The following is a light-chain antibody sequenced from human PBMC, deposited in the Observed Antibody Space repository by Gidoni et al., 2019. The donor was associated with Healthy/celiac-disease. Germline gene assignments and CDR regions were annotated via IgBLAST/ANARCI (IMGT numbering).Light chain of an antibody. Sequence: QSVLTQPPSASGTPGQRVTTSCSGSSSNIGSNTVNWYQRLPGTAPTLLLYSNNQPPSGVPHPFSGSKSGTSASLAISGLQSEDEADYYCAAWDDSLNGVVFGGGTKLTVL. V-gene: IGLV1-44*01. CDR2: SNN. CDR1: SSNIGSNT. J-gene: IGLJ2*01. CDR3: AAWDDSLNGVV.